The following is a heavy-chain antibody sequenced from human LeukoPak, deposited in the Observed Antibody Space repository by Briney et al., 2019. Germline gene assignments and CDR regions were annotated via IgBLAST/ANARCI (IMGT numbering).Heavy chain of an antibody. CDR1: GFTFSSYS. CDR2: ISSSSSYI. D-gene: IGHD3-10*02. Sequence: PGGSLRLSCAASGFTFSSYSVNWVRHAPGKGLEGVSSISSSSSYIYYADSVKGRFTISRDNSKNTLYLQMNSLRAEDTAVYYCARDVRLHYYYYGMDVWGQGTTVTVSS. CDR3: ARDVRLHYYYYGMDV. J-gene: IGHJ6*02. V-gene: IGHV3-21*01.